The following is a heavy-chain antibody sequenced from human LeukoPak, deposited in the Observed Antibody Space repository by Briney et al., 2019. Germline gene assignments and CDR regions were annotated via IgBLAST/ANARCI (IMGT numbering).Heavy chain of an antibody. D-gene: IGHD3-22*01. CDR1: GYTLTELS. CDR3: ATSTQSKYYYDSSGYSY. V-gene: IGHV1-24*01. J-gene: IGHJ4*02. CDR2: FDPEDGET. Sequence: ASVNVSCKVPGYTLTELSMHWVRQAPGKGLEWMGGFDPEDGETIYAQKFQGRVTMTEDTSTDTAYMELSSLRSEDTAVYYCATSTQSKYYYDSSGYSYWGQGTLVTVSS.